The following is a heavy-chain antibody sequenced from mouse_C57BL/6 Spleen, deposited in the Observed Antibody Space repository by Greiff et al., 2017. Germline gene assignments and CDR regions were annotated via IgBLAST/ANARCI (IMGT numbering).Heavy chain of an antibody. D-gene: IGHD1-1*01. V-gene: IGHV1-4*01. J-gene: IGHJ4*01. CDR1: GYTFTSYT. Sequence: VQLQQSGAELARPGASVKMSCKASGYTFTSYTMHWVKQRPGQGLEWIGYINPSSGYTKYNQKFKDKATLTADKSSSTAYMQLSSLTSEDSAVYYCARSLLPYYAMDYWGQGTSVTVSS. CDR2: INPSSGYT. CDR3: ARSLLPYYAMDY.